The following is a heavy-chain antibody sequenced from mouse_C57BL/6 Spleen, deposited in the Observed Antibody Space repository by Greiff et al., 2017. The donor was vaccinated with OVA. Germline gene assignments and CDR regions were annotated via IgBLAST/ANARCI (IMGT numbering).Heavy chain of an antibody. Sequence: EVKVVESGGGLVKPGGSLKLSCAASGFTFSSYAMSWVRQTPEKRLEWVATISDGGSYTYYPDNVKGRFTISRDNAKNNLDLQMSHLKSEDTAMYYCARGVTGGYYAMDYWGQGTSVTVSS. CDR1: GFTFSSYA. CDR2: ISDGGSYT. V-gene: IGHV5-4*03. CDR3: ARGVTGGYYAMDY. D-gene: IGHD2-2*01. J-gene: IGHJ4*01.